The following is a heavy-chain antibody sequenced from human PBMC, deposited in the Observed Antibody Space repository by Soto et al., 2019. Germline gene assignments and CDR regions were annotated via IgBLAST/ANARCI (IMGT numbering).Heavy chain of an antibody. D-gene: IGHD2-15*01. CDR2: IYYSGSA. CDR3: ATLNGDSAYDY. V-gene: IGHV4-31*03. Sequence: QVQLQESGPGLVKPSQTLSLTCTVSGGSISSGGYYWSWIRQLPGRGLEWIGYIYYSGSAYYNPSLKSRVTISVDTSNNHFSLKLSSVTAAETAVYYCATLNGDSAYDYWGQGTLVTVSS. J-gene: IGHJ4*02. CDR1: GGSISSGGYY.